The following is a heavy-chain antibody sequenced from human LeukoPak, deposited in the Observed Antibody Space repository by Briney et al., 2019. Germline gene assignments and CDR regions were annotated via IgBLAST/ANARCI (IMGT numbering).Heavy chain of an antibody. CDR2: ISGSGGST. J-gene: IGHJ4*02. CDR3: AKDFVGSSLWYSDY. D-gene: IGHD6-6*01. Sequence: GGSLRLSCAASGFTFSSYAMSWVRQAPGKGLEWVSAISGSGGSTYYADSVKGRFTISRDNSKSTLYLQMNSLRAEDTAVYYCAKDFVGSSLWYSDYWGQGTLVTVSS. CDR1: GFTFSSYA. V-gene: IGHV3-23*01.